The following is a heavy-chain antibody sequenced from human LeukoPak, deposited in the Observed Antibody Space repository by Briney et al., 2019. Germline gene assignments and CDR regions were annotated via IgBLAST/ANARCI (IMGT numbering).Heavy chain of an antibody. J-gene: IGHJ6*02. Sequence: GGSLRLSCAASGFTFSSYGMHWVRQAPGKGLEWVAVIWYDGSNKYYADSVKGRFTISRDNSKNTLYLQMNSLRAEDTAVYYCARGFYSNYVYYYGMDVWGQGTTVTVSS. V-gene: IGHV3-33*01. CDR2: IWYDGSNK. CDR1: GFTFSSYG. CDR3: ARGFYSNYVYYYGMDV. D-gene: IGHD4-11*01.